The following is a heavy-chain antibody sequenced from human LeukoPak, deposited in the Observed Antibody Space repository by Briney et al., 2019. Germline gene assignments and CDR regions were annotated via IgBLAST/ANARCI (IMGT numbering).Heavy chain of an antibody. CDR2: ISYDGSNK. Sequence: GGSLRLSCAASGFTFSSYAMHWVRQAPGKGLEWVAVISYDGSNKYYADSVKGRFAISRDNSKNTLYLEMHSLRAEDTARYYCANVVGLYCGGDMCHPDYWGQGTLVTVSS. V-gene: IGHV3-30*09. CDR1: GFTFSSYA. D-gene: IGHD2-21*01. CDR3: ANVVGLYCGGDMCHPDY. J-gene: IGHJ4*02.